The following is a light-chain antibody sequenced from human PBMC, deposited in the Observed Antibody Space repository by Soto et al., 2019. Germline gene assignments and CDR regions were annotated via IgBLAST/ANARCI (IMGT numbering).Light chain of an antibody. Sequence: QLVLTQSPSASASLGASVKLTCTLSSGHSSNAIAWHQQQPEKGPRFLMKLNSDGSHNKGDGIPDRFSGSSSGAERYLTISSLQSEDEADFYCPTWGTGIWVFGGGTKLTVL. CDR1: SGHSSNA. J-gene: IGLJ3*02. CDR3: PTWGTGIWV. V-gene: IGLV4-69*01. CDR2: LNSDGSH.